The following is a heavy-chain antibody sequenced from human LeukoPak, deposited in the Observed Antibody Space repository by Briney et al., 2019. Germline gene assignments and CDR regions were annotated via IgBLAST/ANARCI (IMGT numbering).Heavy chain of an antibody. CDR3: AKDRGLGVAGTLFDY. V-gene: IGHV3-23*01. Sequence: GGSLRLSCVASGLTFSSYAMSWVRQAPGKGLEWVSTITGSGGSTYYADSVKGRFTISRDNSKNTLYVQMGSLTAEDTAVYYCAKDRGLGVAGTLFDYWGQGALVTVSS. J-gene: IGHJ4*02. D-gene: IGHD6-19*01. CDR2: ITGSGGST. CDR1: GLTFSSYA.